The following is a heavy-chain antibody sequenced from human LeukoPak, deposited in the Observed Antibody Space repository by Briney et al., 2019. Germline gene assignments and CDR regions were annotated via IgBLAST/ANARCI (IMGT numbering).Heavy chain of an antibody. CDR3: ARGGLLWFGEGDNWFDP. Sequence: ASETLSLTCTVSGGSISSYYWSWIRQPAGKGLEWIGRIYTSGSTNYNPSLKSRVTMSVDTSKNRFSLKLSSVTAADTAVYYCARGGLLWFGEGDNWFDPWGQGTLVTVSS. CDR2: IYTSGST. D-gene: IGHD3-10*01. V-gene: IGHV4-4*07. J-gene: IGHJ5*02. CDR1: GGSISSYY.